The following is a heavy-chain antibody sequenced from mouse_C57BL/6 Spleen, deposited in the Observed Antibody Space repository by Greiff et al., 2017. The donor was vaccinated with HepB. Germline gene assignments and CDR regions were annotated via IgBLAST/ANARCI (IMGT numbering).Heavy chain of an antibody. Sequence: QVQLKESGAELVKPGASVKLSCKASGYIFTSYWMHWVKQRPGQGLEWIGMIHPNSGSTNYNEKFKSKATLTVDKSSSTAYMQLSSLTSEDSAVYYCARWGYYDYDVDFDYWGQGTTLTVSS. CDR3: ARWGYYDYDVDFDY. V-gene: IGHV1-64*01. CDR2: IHPNSGST. D-gene: IGHD2-4*01. CDR1: GYIFTSYW. J-gene: IGHJ2*01.